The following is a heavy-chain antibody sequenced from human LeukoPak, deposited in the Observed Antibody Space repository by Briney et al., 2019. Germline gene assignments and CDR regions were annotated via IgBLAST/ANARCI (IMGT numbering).Heavy chain of an antibody. CDR3: AKGGYSSSFGYYYYYMDV. J-gene: IGHJ6*03. CDR2: ISSSGSTI. V-gene: IGHV3-11*01. Sequence: GGSLRLSCAASGFTFSDYYMSWIRQAPGKGLEWVSYISSSGSTIYYADSVKGRFTISRDNAKNSLYLQMNSLRAEDTAVYYCAKGGYSSSFGYYYYYMDVWGKGTTVTVSS. CDR1: GFTFSDYY. D-gene: IGHD6-6*01.